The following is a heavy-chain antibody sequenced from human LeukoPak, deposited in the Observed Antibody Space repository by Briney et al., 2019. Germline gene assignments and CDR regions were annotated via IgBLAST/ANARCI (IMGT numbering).Heavy chain of an antibody. CDR3: AKDGGGDIVVVVSYYFDY. D-gene: IGHD2-15*01. CDR2: ISWNSGSI. CDR1: GFTFGDYA. V-gene: IGHV3-9*01. J-gene: IGHJ4*02. Sequence: PGGSLRLSCAASGFTFGDYAMHWVRQAPGKGLEWVSGISWNSGSIGYADSVKGRFTISRDNAKNSLYLQMNSLRAEDTALYYCAKDGGGDIVVVVSYYFDYWGQGTLVTVSS.